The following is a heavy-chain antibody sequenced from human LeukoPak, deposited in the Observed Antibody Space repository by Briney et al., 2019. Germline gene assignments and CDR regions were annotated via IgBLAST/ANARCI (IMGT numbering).Heavy chain of an antibody. CDR1: GFTFSSYG. CDR3: AKVVSRLWFGELMMDMDV. J-gene: IGHJ6*03. D-gene: IGHD3-10*01. CDR2: ISGSGGST. V-gene: IGHV3-23*01. Sequence: GGSLRLSCAASGFTFSSYGMSWVRQAPGKGLEWVSAISGSGGSTYYADSVKGRFTISRDNSKNTLYLQMNSLRAEDTAVYYCAKVVSRLWFGELMMDMDVWGKGTTVTISS.